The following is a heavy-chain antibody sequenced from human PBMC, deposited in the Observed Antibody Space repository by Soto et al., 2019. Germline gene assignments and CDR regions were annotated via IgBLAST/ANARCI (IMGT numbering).Heavy chain of an antibody. V-gene: IGHV4-39*01. CDR3: ARQRTTVVTQAYFDH. CDR1: GESISSSSYY. CDR2: IYYSGRT. J-gene: IGHJ4*02. Sequence: SETLSLTCIVSGESISSSSYYWGWIRQPPGKGLDWIGSIYYSGRTYYNPSFKSRVTISIDTSKNQFSLKLSSVTATDTAVYYCARQRTTVVTQAYFDHWGQGALVTVS. D-gene: IGHD2-21*02.